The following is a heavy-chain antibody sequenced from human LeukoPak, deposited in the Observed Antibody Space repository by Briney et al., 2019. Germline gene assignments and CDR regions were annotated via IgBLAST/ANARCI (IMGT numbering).Heavy chain of an antibody. D-gene: IGHD7-27*01. J-gene: IGHJ4*02. CDR2: ISGNGAKT. V-gene: IGHV3-23*01. Sequence: PGGSLRLSCAVSGFTFSTYALSWVRQAPGKGLEWVPAISGNGAKTYYVDSVKGRFTISRDNSKNTLYLQMSSLRADDTAVYYCAKDLNWGLDYWGQGTLVTVSS. CDR3: AKDLNWGLDY. CDR1: GFTFSTYA.